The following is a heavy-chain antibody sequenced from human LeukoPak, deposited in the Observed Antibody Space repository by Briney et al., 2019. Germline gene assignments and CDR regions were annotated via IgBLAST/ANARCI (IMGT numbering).Heavy chain of an antibody. CDR1: GGSFSGYY. D-gene: IGHD3-10*01. J-gene: IGHJ4*02. CDR3: ARVGHPNYVDY. Sequence: PSETLSLTCAVYGGSFSGYYWSWIRQPPGKGLEWIGEINHSGSTNYNPSLKSRVTISVDTSKNQFSLKLSSVTAADTAVYYCARVGHPNYVDYWGQGTLVTVSS. CDR2: INHSGST. V-gene: IGHV4-34*01.